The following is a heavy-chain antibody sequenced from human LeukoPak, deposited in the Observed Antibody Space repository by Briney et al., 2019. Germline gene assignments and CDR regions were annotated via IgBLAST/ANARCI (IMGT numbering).Heavy chain of an antibody. V-gene: IGHV4-38-2*02. CDR3: ARGKSLYYFDY. CDR1: GYSISSGYY. J-gene: IGHJ4*02. CDR2: IYHSGST. Sequence: SETLSLTCTVSGYSISSGYYWGWIRQPPGQGLEWIGSIYHSGSTYYNPSLKSRVTISVDTSKNQFSLQLNSVTPEDTAVYYCARGKSLYYFDYWGQGTLVTVSS.